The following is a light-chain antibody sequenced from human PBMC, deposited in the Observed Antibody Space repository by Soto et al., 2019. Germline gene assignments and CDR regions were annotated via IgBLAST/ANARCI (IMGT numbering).Light chain of an antibody. J-gene: IGKJ4*01. V-gene: IGKV3-20*01. CDR1: QSVRCSY. CDR2: GAS. CDR3: QHYGSPLT. Sequence: EIVLTQSPGTLSLSPGGRATLYCRAIQSVRCSYFAWYQQRPGQAPRLLIFGASFRATGIPDRFSGSGSGTDFTLTISRLEPEDFAVYYCQHYGSPLTFGGGTKV.